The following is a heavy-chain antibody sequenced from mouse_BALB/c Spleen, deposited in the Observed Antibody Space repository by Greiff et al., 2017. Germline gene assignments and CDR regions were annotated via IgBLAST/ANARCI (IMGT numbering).Heavy chain of an antibody. Sequence: VQLQQSGPGLVAPSQSLSITCTVSGFSLTGYGVNWVRQPPGKGLEWLGMIWGDGSTDYNSALKSRLSISKDNSKSQVFLKMNSLQTDDTARYYCARAYYRYNYFDYWGQGTTLTVSS. J-gene: IGHJ2*01. D-gene: IGHD2-14*01. V-gene: IGHV2-6-7*01. CDR1: GFSLTGYG. CDR3: ARAYYRYNYFDY. CDR2: IWGDGST.